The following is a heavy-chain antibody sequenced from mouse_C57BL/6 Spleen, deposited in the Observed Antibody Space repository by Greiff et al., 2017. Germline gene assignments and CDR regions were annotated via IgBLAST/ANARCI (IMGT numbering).Heavy chain of an antibody. Sequence: QVQLQQSGAELVMPGASVKLSCKASGYTFTSYWMHWVKQRPGQGLEWIGEIDPSDSYTNYNQKFKGKSTLTVDKSSSTAYMQLSSLTSEDSAVYYCARWYWYFDVWGTGTTVTVSS. CDR3: ARWYWYFDV. CDR2: IDPSDSYT. J-gene: IGHJ1*03. V-gene: IGHV1-69*01. CDR1: GYTFTSYW.